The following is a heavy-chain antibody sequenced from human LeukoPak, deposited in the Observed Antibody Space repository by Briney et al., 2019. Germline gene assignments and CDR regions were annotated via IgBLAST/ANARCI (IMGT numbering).Heavy chain of an antibody. J-gene: IGHJ4*02. CDR2: IYSGGST. CDR1: GFTVSSNY. CDR3: ARAALYYYDSSGYPDY. V-gene: IGHV3-53*01. Sequence: GGSLRLSCAASGFTVSSNYMSWVRQAPGKGVEWVSVIYSGGSTYYADSVKGRFTISRDNSKNTLYLQMNSLRAEDTAVYYCARAALYYYDSSGYPDYWGQGTLVTVSS. D-gene: IGHD3-22*01.